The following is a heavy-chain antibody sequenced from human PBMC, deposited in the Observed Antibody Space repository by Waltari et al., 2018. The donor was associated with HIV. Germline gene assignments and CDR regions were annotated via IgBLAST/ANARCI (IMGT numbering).Heavy chain of an antibody. V-gene: IGHV4-34*01. CDR3: ARDSAPGLAVDDDDGEFFYYGLDV. CDR2: VNHVGRT. J-gene: IGHJ6*01. D-gene: IGHD6-19*01. Sequence: QVHLEQWGTGLLRPSETLSLTCAVYGGSFSGYYWSWIRQSPGGGLEWIGEVNHVGRTNYSPALKGRVTVSVDTSKNQFSLTMRSVTAADTAVYYGARDSAPGLAVDDDDGEFFYYGLDVWGQGTTVTVSS. CDR1: GGSFSGYY.